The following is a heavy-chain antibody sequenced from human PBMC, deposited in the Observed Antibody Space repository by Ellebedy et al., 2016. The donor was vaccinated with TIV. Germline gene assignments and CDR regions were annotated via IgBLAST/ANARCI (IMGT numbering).Heavy chain of an antibody. J-gene: IGHJ6*02. CDR1: GFTFSSYW. CDR2: INSDGSGT. Sequence: GESLKISXAASGFTFSSYWMHWVRQAPGKGLVWVSRINSDGSGTSYADSVKGRFTISRDNAKNTLYLQMNSLRAEDTAVYYCARDDVVVTAIRYYYGMDVWGQGTTVTVSS. D-gene: IGHD2-21*02. CDR3: ARDDVVVTAIRYYYGMDV. V-gene: IGHV3-74*01.